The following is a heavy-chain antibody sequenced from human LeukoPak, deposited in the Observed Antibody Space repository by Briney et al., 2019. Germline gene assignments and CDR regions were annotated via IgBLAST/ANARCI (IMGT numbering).Heavy chain of an antibody. J-gene: IGHJ4*02. CDR3: AREVRKGVDY. CDR2: IYYSGST. V-gene: IGHV4-59*01. CDR1: GGSISSYY. Sequence: SETLSLTCTVSGGSISSYYWSWIRQPPGKGLEWIGYIYYSGSTNYNPSLKSRVTISVDTSKNQFSLKLSSVTAADTAVYYCAREVRKGVDYWGQGTLVTVSS. D-gene: IGHD1-14*01.